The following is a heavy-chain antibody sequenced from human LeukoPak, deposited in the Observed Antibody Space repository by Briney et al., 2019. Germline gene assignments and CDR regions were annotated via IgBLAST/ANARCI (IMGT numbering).Heavy chain of an antibody. D-gene: IGHD7-27*01. J-gene: IGHJ4*02. CDR3: ARETPGAGHFDY. V-gene: IGHV4-59*01. Sequence: SETLSLTCTVSGGSISSYYWMWIRQPPGKGLEWIGYIYYSGGTHYNPSLKSRVTMLVDTSKNRFSLRLTAVTAADTAVYYCARETPGAGHFDYWGQGSLVTVSS. CDR1: GGSISSYY. CDR2: IYYSGGT.